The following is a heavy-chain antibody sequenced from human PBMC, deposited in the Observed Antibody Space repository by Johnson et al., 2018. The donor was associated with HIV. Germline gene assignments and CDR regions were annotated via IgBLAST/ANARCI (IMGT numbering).Heavy chain of an antibody. V-gene: IGHV3-15*01. CDR1: GFTFSSYA. CDR2: IKSKTDGGTT. CDR3: TTVGWELLHFRAKTPDAFDI. Sequence: VQLVESGGGLVQPGGSLRLSCAASGFTFSSYAMSWVRQAPGKGLEWVGRIKSKTDGGTTDYAAPVKGRFTISRDDSKNTLYLQMNSLKTEDTAGYYCTTVGWELLHFRAKTPDAFDIWGQGTMVTVSS. D-gene: IGHD1-26*01. J-gene: IGHJ3*02.